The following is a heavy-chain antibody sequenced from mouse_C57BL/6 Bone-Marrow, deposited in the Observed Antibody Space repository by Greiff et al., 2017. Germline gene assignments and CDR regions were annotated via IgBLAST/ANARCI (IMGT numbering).Heavy chain of an antibody. CDR1: GYTFTSYW. V-gene: IGHV1-59*01. J-gene: IGHJ2*01. Sequence: QVQLQQPGAELVRPGTSVKLSCKASGYTFTSYWMHWVKQRPGQGLEWIGVIDPSDSYTNYNQKFTGKATLTVDTTSSTAYMQLSSLTSEDSAVYYCARGVGYGSSYGYWGQGTTLTVSS. CDR3: ARGVGYGSSYGY. D-gene: IGHD1-1*01. CDR2: IDPSDSYT.